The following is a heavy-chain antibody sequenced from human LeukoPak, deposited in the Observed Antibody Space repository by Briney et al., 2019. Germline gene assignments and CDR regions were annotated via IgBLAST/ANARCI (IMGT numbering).Heavy chain of an antibody. CDR3: GKDQEVFSSSVVTH. CDR1: GFSFSSYA. V-gene: IGHV3-33*03. J-gene: IGHJ4*02. CDR2: IWYDGNNK. D-gene: IGHD3-3*02. Sequence: SGGSLRLSCAASGFSFSSYAMHWVRQAPGKGLDWVAAIWYDGNNKYYAESVKGRFTIARDNSENTLYLQINTLRADDTAVYYCGKDQEVFSSSVVTHWGQATLVTASS.